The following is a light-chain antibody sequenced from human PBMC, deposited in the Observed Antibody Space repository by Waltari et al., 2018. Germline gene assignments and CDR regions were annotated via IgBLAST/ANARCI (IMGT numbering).Light chain of an antibody. V-gene: IGLV2-8*01. CDR3: ASFAGSNTL. Sequence: QSALTQPPSASASPGQSVPISCTGSSTDVGVYNYVSWYQQPPGKAPNLLIYEVRSRPAGVPDRFSGSKSGYTASLTVSGLQAEDEADYFCASFAGSNTLFGGGTKLTVL. CDR2: EVR. J-gene: IGLJ2*01. CDR1: STDVGVYNY.